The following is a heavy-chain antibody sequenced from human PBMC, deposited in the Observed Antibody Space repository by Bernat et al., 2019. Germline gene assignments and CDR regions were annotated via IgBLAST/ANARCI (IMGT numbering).Heavy chain of an antibody. D-gene: IGHD4-17*01. J-gene: IGHJ2*01. CDR2: ISWNSGSI. CDR1: GFTFDDYA. CDR3: AKDPTTVITWYFDL. V-gene: IGHV3-9*01. Sequence: EVQLVESGGGLVQPGRSLRLSCAASGFTFDDYAMHWVRQAPGKGLEWVSGISWNSGSIGYADSVKGRFTISRDNAKNSLYLQMNSLRAEDTALYYCAKDPTTVITWYFDLWGRGTLVTVSS.